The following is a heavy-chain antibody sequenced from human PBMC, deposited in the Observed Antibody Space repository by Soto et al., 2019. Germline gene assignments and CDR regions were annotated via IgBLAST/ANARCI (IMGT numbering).Heavy chain of an antibody. Sequence: ASVKVSCKVSGYTLTELSMHWVRQAPGKGLEWMGGFDPEDGETIYAQKLQGRVTMTEETSTDTAYMEMSSLISEDTAVYYCAIASCIMIFGGVRIPKDYYGMDVWGQGTTVTVSS. V-gene: IGHV1-24*01. D-gene: IGHD3-3*01. CDR3: AIASCIMIFGGVRIPKDYYGMDV. J-gene: IGHJ6*02. CDR2: FDPEDGET. CDR1: GYTLTELS.